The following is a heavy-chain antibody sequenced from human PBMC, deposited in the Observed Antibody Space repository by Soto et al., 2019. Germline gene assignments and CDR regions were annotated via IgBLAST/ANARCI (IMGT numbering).Heavy chain of an antibody. CDR1: GYTFTSYG. CDR3: ARVETIFGVVTKQYYFDY. J-gene: IGHJ4*02. CDR2: ISAYNGNT. Sequence: ASVKVSCKASGYTFTSYGISWLRQSPGQGLEWMGWISAYNGNTNYAQKLQGRVTMTTDTSTSTAYMELRSLRSDDTAVYYCARVETIFGVVTKQYYFDYWGQGTLVTVSS. V-gene: IGHV1-18*04. D-gene: IGHD3-3*01.